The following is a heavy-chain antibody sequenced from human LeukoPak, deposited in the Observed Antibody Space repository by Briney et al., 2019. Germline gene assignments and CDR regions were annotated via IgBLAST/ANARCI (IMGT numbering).Heavy chain of an antibody. CDR3: AKDRGYFDY. CDR2: ISYDGSNK. D-gene: IGHD1-26*01. V-gene: IGHV3-30*18. CDR1: GFTFSSYG. Sequence: GGSLRLSCAASGFTFSSYGMHWVRQAPGKGLEWVAFISYDGSNKYYADSVKGRFTISRDNSKNTLYLQMNSRRAEDTAVYYCAKDRGYFDYWGQGTLVTVSS. J-gene: IGHJ4*02.